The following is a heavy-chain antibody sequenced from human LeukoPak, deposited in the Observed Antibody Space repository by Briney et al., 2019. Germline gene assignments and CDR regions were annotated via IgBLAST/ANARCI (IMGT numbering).Heavy chain of an antibody. CDR3: ARGHRIYDTSGGGD. D-gene: IGHD3-22*01. J-gene: IGHJ4*02. CDR2: INPNSGGT. Sequence: AASVKVSCKASGYTFTGYYMHWVRQAPGQGLEWMGWINPNSGGTNYAQKFQGRVTMTRDTSISTAYMELSSLRSEDTAVYYCARGHRIYDTSGGGDWGQGTLVTVSS. V-gene: IGHV1-2*02. CDR1: GYTFTGYY.